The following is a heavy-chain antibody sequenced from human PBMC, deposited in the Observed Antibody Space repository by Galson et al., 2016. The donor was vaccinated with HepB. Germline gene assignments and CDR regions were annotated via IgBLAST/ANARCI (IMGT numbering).Heavy chain of an antibody. J-gene: IGHJ4*02. D-gene: IGHD4-17*01. CDR3: ATERDYGFMDY. CDR2: INEGGSEA. Sequence: SLRLSCAASGFIFSRSWVAWVRQAPGKTLEWVANINEGGSEAQFVDSVKGRFTISRDNTKKTVYLQMNSLRVDDTAVFYCATERDYGFMDYWGQGTLVTVSS. V-gene: IGHV3-7*01. CDR1: GFIFSRSW.